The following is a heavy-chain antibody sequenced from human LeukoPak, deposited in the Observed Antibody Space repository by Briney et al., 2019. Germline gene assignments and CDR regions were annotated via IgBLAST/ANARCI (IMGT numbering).Heavy chain of an antibody. V-gene: IGHV1-2*02. CDR1: GYTFTAYY. CDR3: ARDGVTMGGELLSALY. CDR2: INPNSGGT. D-gene: IGHD3-10*01. J-gene: IGHJ4*02. Sequence: ASVKVSCKASGYTFTAYYMYWVRQAPGQGLEWMGWINPNSGGTNYAQKFQGRVTMARDTSISTAYMELSRLRSDDTGVYYCARDGVTMGGELLSALYWGQGTLVTVSS.